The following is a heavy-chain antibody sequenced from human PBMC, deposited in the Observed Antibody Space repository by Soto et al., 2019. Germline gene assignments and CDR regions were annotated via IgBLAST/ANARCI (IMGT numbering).Heavy chain of an antibody. CDR2: INAYNGNT. V-gene: IGHV1-18*01. CDR3: ARDAPPEDY. Sequence: QVQLVQSGAEVMKPGASVKVSCKASGYTFTTYAISWVRQAPGQGLEWMGWINAYNGNTNNAQKLKGRVTMTTDTSTSTAYMELRSLRADDTAVYYCARDAPPEDYWGQGTLVTVSS. CDR1: GYTFTTYA. J-gene: IGHJ4*02.